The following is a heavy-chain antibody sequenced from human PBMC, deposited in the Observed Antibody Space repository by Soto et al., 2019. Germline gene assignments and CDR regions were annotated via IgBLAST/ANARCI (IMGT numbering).Heavy chain of an antibody. J-gene: IGHJ4*02. V-gene: IGHV3-30*04. CDR3: ARDRVLGFCSRGSCGIWDS. D-gene: IGHD2-15*01. Sequence: GGPLRLSCAGSGFSVFDYTLYWVRQAPGKGRGWVAIMSDDGSKEHYAESVRGRFTISRDNSRNTLHLQMNSLRDEDTAVYFCARDRVLGFCSRGSCGIWDSWSQGA. CDR1: GFSVFDYT. CDR2: MSDDGSKE.